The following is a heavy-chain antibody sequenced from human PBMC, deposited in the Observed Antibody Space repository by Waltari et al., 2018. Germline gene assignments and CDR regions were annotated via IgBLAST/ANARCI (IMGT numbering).Heavy chain of an antibody. J-gene: IGHJ4*02. CDR2: INYDGREK. D-gene: IGHD3-10*01. CDR3: VTDRWLGY. Sequence: FSNFWMTWGRQAPGRGLEWVANINYDGREKNYVDSVKGRFTISRDNARNSLFLQMNSLRVEDTAVYYCVTDRWLGYWGQGTLVTVSS. CDR1: FSNFW. V-gene: IGHV3-7*03.